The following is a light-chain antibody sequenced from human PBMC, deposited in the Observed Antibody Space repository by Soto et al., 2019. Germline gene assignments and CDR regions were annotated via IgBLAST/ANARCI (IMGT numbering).Light chain of an antibody. CDR1: SSNIGAGYD. J-gene: IGLJ3*02. V-gene: IGLV1-40*01. CDR2: GNS. Sequence: HSVLTQPPSVSGAPGQRVTISCTGSSSNIGAGYDVHWYQQPPGTAPKPLIYGNSNRPSGVPDRFSGSKSGTSASLAITGLQAEDEADYFCQSYDSSLSGSVFGGGTKLTVL. CDR3: QSYDSSLSGSV.